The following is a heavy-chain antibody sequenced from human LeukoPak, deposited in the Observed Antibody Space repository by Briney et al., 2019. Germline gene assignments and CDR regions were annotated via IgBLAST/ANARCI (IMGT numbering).Heavy chain of an antibody. Sequence: GGSLRLSCAASGFTFSSYWMHWVRQAPGKGLVWVSRINTDGSSTSYADSVKGRFTISRDNAKNTLYLQMNSLRAEDTAVYYCARNQRYCSSTSCSDYFDYWGQGTLVTVSS. CDR3: ARNQRYCSSTSCSDYFDY. CDR1: GFTFSSYW. CDR2: INTDGSST. D-gene: IGHD2-2*01. J-gene: IGHJ4*02. V-gene: IGHV3-74*01.